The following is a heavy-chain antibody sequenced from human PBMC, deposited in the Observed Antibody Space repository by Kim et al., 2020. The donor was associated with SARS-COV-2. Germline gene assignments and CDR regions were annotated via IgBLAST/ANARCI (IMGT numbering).Heavy chain of an antibody. V-gene: IGHV4-59*01. CDR1: GGSISSYY. CDR3: ATTRRGRGVILGWYYYMDV. J-gene: IGHJ6*03. Sequence: SETLSLTCTVSGGSISSYYWSWIRQPPGKGLEWIGYIYYSGSTNYNPSLKSRVTISVDTSKNQFSLKLSSVTAADTAVYYCATTRRGRGVILGWYYYMDVWGKGTTVTVSS. D-gene: IGHD3-10*01. CDR2: IYYSGST.